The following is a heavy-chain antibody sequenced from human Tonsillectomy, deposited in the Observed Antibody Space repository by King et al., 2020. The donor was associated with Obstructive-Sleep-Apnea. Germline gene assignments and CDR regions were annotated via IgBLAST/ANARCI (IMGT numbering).Heavy chain of an antibody. CDR2: IYYSGST. D-gene: IGHD3-10*01. CDR3: ARDRTLTMVREKHYGMDV. Sequence: QLQESGPGLVKPSQTLSLTCTVSGGSISSGGYYWSWIRQHPGKGLEWIGYIYYSGSTYYNPSLKSRVTISVDTSKNQFSLKLSSVTAADTAVYYCARDRTLTMVREKHYGMDVGGQGTTVTVS. J-gene: IGHJ6*02. V-gene: IGHV4-31*03. CDR1: GGSISSGGYY.